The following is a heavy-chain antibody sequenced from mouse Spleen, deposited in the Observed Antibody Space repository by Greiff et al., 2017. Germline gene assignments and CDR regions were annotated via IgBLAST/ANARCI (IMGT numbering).Heavy chain of an antibody. CDR1: GYSFTGYY. CDR3: ARNPFYYRYHYFDY. J-gene: IGHJ2*01. V-gene: IGHV1S34*01. Sequence: LVKTGASVKISCKASGYSFTGYYMHWVKQSHGKSLEWIGYISCYNGATSYNQKFKGKATFTVDTSSSTAYMQFNSLTSEDSAVYYCARNPFYYRYHYFDYWGQGTTLTVSS. D-gene: IGHD2-14*01. CDR2: ISCYNGAT.